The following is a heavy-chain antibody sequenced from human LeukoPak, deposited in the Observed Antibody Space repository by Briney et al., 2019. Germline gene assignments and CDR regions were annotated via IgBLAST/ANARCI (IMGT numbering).Heavy chain of an antibody. J-gene: IGHJ4*02. Sequence: PGGSPRLSCEASGLRFSDYWMTWVRQAPGKGLEWVANIKEDGREKYYVDSVKGRFTLSKDNAKNSVYLQMNSLGAEDTAVYYCARGWGEKGYCRGGTCNNPQFDYWGQGILVTVSS. CDR2: IKEDGREK. V-gene: IGHV3-7*01. CDR1: GLRFSDYW. D-gene: IGHD2-15*01. CDR3: ARGWGEKGYCRGGTCNNPQFDY.